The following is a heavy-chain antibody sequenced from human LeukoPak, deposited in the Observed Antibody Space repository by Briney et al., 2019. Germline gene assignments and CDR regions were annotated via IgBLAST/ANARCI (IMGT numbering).Heavy chain of an antibody. CDR1: GYTFTSYA. Sequence: ASVKVSCKASGYTFTSYAISWVRQAPGQGLQWMGWISAYNVNTNYAQKLQGRVTMTTDTSTSTAYMELRSLRSDDTAVYYCARGGSSAGLFDYWGQGTLVTVSS. V-gene: IGHV1-18*01. CDR2: ISAYNVNT. J-gene: IGHJ4*02. D-gene: IGHD6-6*01. CDR3: ARGGSSAGLFDY.